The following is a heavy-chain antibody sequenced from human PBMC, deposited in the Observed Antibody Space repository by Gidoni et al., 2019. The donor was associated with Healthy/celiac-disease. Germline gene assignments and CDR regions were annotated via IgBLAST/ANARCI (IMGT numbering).Heavy chain of an antibody. V-gene: IGHV3-21*01. J-gene: IGHJ6*03. CDR3: ASHDYYYYYMDV. CDR2: ITIDSSYI. D-gene: IGHD3-3*01. CDR1: VFTFSSYS. Sequence: EVQLVESGGGLVKPGGSLRLSCAAAVFTFSSYSMNWVRQAPGKGLVWVSPITIDSSYIHYADSVKCRFNIARENAKNSLYLQMNSMRAEDTAVYYCASHDYYYYYMDVWGKGTTVTVSS.